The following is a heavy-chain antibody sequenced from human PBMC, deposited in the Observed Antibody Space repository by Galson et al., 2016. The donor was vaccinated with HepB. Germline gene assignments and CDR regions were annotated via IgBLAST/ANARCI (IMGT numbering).Heavy chain of an antibody. D-gene: IGHD6-19*01. CDR2: VWQDGSNK. Sequence: SLRLSCAASGVTLSPYGMHWVRQAPGKGLEWVAVVWQDGSNKVYADSVKGRFTISRDDSRSPVYLQMNSLRAEDTAVYFCARSDAVAGNIYYFDYWGQGTLVSVSS. CDR1: GVTLSPYG. V-gene: IGHV3-33*01. CDR3: ARSDAVAGNIYYFDY. J-gene: IGHJ4*02.